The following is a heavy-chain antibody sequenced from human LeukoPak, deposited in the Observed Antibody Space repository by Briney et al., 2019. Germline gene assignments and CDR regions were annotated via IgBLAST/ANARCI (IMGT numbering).Heavy chain of an antibody. CDR3: ARGKESGSHLDY. Sequence: PSETLSLTCTVSGGSIRSSYYYWGWIRQPPGKGLEWIGSIYDSGSTYYNPSLKSRVTISVDTSKNQFSLKLNSVTAADTAVYYCARGKESGSHLDYWGQGTLVTVSS. D-gene: IGHD1-26*01. CDR2: IYDSGST. V-gene: IGHV4-39*01. CDR1: GGSIRSSYYY. J-gene: IGHJ4*02.